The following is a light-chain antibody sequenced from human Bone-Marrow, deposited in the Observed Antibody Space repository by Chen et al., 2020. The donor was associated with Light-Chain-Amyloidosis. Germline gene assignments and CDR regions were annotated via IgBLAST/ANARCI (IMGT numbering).Light chain of an antibody. CDR1: DLPRKY. V-gene: IGLV3-25*03. CDR3: QSADSSGTYEVI. Sequence: SYELTQPPSVSVSPGQTARITCSGDDLPRKYAYWYQQKPGQAPVLVIHRDTERPSGISERFSASSSGTTATLTIRGVQAEDKADYRCQSADSSGTYEVIFGGGTKLTVL. CDR2: RDT. J-gene: IGLJ2*01.